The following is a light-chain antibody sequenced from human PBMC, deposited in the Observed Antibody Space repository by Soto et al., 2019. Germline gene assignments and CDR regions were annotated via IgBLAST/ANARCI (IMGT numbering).Light chain of an antibody. CDR3: CSYTTSNTRQIV. CDR1: SSDVGGYNY. Sequence: QSALTQPASVSGSPGQSITISCTGTSSDVGGYNYVSWYQQHPGKAPKFMIYDVSSRPSGVSNRFSCSKSGNTASLTISGLQAEDEADYYCCSYTTSNTRQIVFGTGTKLTVL. J-gene: IGLJ1*01. V-gene: IGLV2-14*03. CDR2: DVS.